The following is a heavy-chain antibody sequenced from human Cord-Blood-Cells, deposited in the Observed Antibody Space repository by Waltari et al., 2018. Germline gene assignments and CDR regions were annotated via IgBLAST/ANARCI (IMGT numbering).Heavy chain of an antibody. Sequence: QVQLQQWGAGLLKPSETLSLTCAVYGGSSSGYYWSWIRPPPGKGLAWIGEINHSGSPNYNPSLKSRVTISVDTSKNQFSLKLSAVTAADTAVYYCARGGAARGGYWGQGTLVTVSS. CDR1: GGSSSGYY. CDR2: INHSGSP. D-gene: IGHD6-6*01. J-gene: IGHJ4*02. CDR3: ARGGAARGGY. V-gene: IGHV4-34*01.